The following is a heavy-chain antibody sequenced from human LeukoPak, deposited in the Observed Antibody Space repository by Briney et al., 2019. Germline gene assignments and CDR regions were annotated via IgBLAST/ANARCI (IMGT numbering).Heavy chain of an antibody. CDR2: IYYSGST. D-gene: IGHD3-9*01. J-gene: IGHJ4*02. CDR3: ARGLYVNYDILTGYYTSFDY. CDR1: GGSISSYY. V-gene: IGHV4-59*12. Sequence: SETLSLTCTVSGGSISSYYWSWIRQPPGKGLEWIGYIYYSGSTNYNPSLKSRVTISVDTSKNQFSLKLSSVTAADTAVYYCARGLYVNYDILTGYYTSFDYWGQGTLVTVSS.